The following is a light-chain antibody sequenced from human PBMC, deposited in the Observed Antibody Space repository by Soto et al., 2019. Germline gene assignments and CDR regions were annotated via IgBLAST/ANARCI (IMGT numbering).Light chain of an antibody. V-gene: IGKV3D-20*01. Sequence: EIVLTQSPATLSLSPGERATLSCGASQSVTSSYLAWYQQKPGLAPRLIIYDASTRATGIPDRFSGGGSGTDFSLTISRLEPEDFAVYYCQQYSRTSPLSFGGGTKVESK. CDR3: QQYSRTSPLS. CDR1: QSVTSSY. CDR2: DAS. J-gene: IGKJ4*01.